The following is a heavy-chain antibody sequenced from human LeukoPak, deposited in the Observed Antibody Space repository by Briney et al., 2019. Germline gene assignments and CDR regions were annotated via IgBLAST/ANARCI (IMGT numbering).Heavy chain of an antibody. CDR3: TTDGSMIAAAATGY. CDR1: GFTINDYG. CDR2: IKTKTDGGTT. V-gene: IGHV3-15*07. D-gene: IGHD6-13*01. Sequence: SGGSLRLSCAFSGFTINDYGVNWVRQAPGKGLEWVGRIKTKTDGGTTDYAAPVKGRFTISRDDSKNTLYLQMNSLKTEDTAVYYCTTDGSMIAAAATGYWGQGTLVTVSS. J-gene: IGHJ4*02.